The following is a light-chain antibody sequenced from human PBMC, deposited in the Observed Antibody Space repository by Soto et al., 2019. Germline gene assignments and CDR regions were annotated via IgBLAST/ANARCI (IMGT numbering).Light chain of an antibody. Sequence: QSALTQPPSASGSPGQSVTISCTGTSSDVGGYNYVSWYQQHPGKAPKLMIYEVSKRPSGVPDRFSGSKSGNTASLTVSWLQADDEEDYYCNSYAGSNNWVFGGGTQLTVL. CDR2: EVS. CDR3: NSYAGSNNWV. CDR1: SSDVGGYNY. V-gene: IGLV2-8*01. J-gene: IGLJ3*02.